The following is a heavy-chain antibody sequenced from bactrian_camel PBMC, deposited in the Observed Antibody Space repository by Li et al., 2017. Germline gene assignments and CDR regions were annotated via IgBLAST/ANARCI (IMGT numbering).Heavy chain of an antibody. D-gene: IGHD7*01. CDR2: IHTRSGGT. J-gene: IGHJ6*01. V-gene: IGHV3S1*01. CDR1: RYTIHKPYR. CDR3: AARRSFLVNCFLAVDNFAD. Sequence: HVQLVESGGGSVQAGGSLRLSCATTRYTIHKPYRLAWFRQGPEKEREGVAVIHTRSGGTNYADSVKGRFTISRGNAQTTMYLQMSSLEPEDTAMYYCAARRSFLVNCFLAVDNFADWGQGTQVTVS.